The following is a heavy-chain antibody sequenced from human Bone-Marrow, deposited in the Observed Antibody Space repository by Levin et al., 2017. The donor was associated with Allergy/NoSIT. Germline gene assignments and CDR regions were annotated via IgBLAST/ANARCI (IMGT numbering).Heavy chain of an antibody. Sequence: GESLKISCAASGFTFDDYTMHWVRQAPGKGLEWVSLINWDGGGTYYADSVKGRFTISRDNSENSLYLEINSLRTEDTALYYCAKGEFWTGAGAIDYWGQGTLVTVSS. J-gene: IGHJ4*02. D-gene: IGHD3-10*01. CDR1: GFTFDDYT. V-gene: IGHV3-43*01. CDR2: INWDGGGT. CDR3: AKGEFWTGAGAIDY.